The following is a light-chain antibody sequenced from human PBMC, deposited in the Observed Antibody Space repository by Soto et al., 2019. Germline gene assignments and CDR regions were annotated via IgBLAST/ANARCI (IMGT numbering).Light chain of an antibody. CDR3: ASWDDSLNGWV. J-gene: IGLJ3*02. CDR2: FDD. CDR1: KSNIGDNA. Sequence: QSVLTQPPSVSDAPRQRVTISCSGSKSNIGDNAVYWYQHLPGKAPKLLIYFDDLLPSGISDRFSGSKSGTSASLAISGLQSEDEADYYCASWDDSLNGWVFGGGTKLTVL. V-gene: IGLV1-36*01.